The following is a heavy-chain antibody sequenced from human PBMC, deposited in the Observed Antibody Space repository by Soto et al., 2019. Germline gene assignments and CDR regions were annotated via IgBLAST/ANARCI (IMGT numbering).Heavy chain of an antibody. CDR1: GYTFTSYA. Sequence: ASVKVSCKASGYTFTSYAMHWVRRAPGQRLEWMGWINAGNGNTKYSQKFQGRVTITRDTSASTAYMELSSLRSEDTAVYYCAKLWFGELSSEKDYYYGMDVWGQGTTVTVSS. CDR2: INAGNGNT. CDR3: AKLWFGELSSEKDYYYGMDV. D-gene: IGHD3-10*01. J-gene: IGHJ6*02. V-gene: IGHV1-3*01.